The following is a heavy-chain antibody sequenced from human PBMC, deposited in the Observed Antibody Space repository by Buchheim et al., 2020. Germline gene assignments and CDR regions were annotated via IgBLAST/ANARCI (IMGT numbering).Heavy chain of an antibody. J-gene: IGHJ4*02. Sequence: EVQLVESGGGLVQPGRSLRLSCAASGFTFDDYAMHWVRQAPGKGLEWVSGISWNSGSIGYADSVKGRFTISRDNAKNSLYLQMSGLRAEDTAVYYCTKDIGEVAGEIDYWGQGTL. CDR3: TKDIGEVAGEIDY. D-gene: IGHD6-19*01. V-gene: IGHV3-9*01. CDR1: GFTFDDYA. CDR2: ISWNSGSI.